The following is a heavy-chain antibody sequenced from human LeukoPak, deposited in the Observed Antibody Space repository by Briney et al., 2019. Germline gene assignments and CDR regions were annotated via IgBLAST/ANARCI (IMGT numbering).Heavy chain of an antibody. V-gene: IGHV1-2*02. D-gene: IGHD1-1*01. CDR3: ARLSQQGQT. Sequence: ASVKVSCKASGYTFTGYYMHWVRQAPGQGREWMGWINPNSGGTNYAQKFQGRVTITADKSTSTAYMELSSLRSEDTAVYYCARLSQQGQTWGQGTLVTVSS. CDR1: GYTFTGYY. CDR2: INPNSGGT. J-gene: IGHJ5*02.